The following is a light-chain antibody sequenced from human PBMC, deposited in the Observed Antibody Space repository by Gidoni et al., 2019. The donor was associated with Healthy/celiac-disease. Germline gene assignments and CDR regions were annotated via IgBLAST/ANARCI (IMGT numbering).Light chain of an antibody. V-gene: IGLV1-36*01. CDR1: SSNIGNNA. CDR3: AAWDDSLNGQV. J-gene: IGLJ2*01. Sequence: QSVLTPPPSVSDAPRQRVTISCSGSSSNIGNNAVNWYQQLPGKAPKLLIYYDDLLPSGVSDRFSGSKSGTSASLAISGLQSEDEADYYCAAWDDSLNGQVFGGGTKLTVL. CDR2: YDD.